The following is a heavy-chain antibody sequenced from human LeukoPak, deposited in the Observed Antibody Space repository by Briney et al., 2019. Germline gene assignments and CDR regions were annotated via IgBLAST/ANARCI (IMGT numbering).Heavy chain of an antibody. CDR1: GFTVSSNY. J-gene: IGHJ5*02. V-gene: IGHV4-39*07. CDR2: IYYSGST. Sequence: GSLRLSCAASGFTVSSNYMSWLRQPPGKGLEWIGSIYYSGSTYYNPSLKSRVTISVHTSKNQFSLKLSSVTAADTAVYYCASSDILTGFDPWGQGTLVTVSS. CDR3: ASSDILTGFDP. D-gene: IGHD3-9*01.